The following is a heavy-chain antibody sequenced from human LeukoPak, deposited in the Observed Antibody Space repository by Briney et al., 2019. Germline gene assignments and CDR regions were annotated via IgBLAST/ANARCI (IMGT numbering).Heavy chain of an antibody. CDR2: IYYTGST. J-gene: IGHJ3*02. CDR3: ARQDSGTYSNPLDI. Sequence: PSETLSLTCIVSGGSISSYYWSWIRQPPGKGLEWIGYIYYTGSTYYNPSLKSRVTISVDTSKNQLSLKLRSVTAADTAVYYCARQDSGTYSNPLDIWGQGTVVTVSS. CDR1: GGSISSYY. D-gene: IGHD1-26*01. V-gene: IGHV4-59*08.